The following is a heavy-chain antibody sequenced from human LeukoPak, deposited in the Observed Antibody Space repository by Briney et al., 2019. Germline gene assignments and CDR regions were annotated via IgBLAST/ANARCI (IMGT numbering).Heavy chain of an antibody. CDR2: INPNSGAT. V-gene: IGHV1-2*02. Sequence: ASVKVSCKASGYTFTDFYIHWVRQAPGQGLEWMGWINPNSGATNYAQKFQGRITMTRDTSITTAYMELNRLRSDDTAVYYCASPTLYADYSDYEDSAFDIWGQGTMVTVSS. CDR3: ASPTLYADYSDYEDSAFDI. CDR1: GYTFTDFY. D-gene: IGHD5-12*01. J-gene: IGHJ3*02.